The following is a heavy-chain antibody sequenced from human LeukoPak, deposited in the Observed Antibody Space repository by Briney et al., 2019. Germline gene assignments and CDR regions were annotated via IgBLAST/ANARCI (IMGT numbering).Heavy chain of an antibody. CDR2: IRYDGSNK. CDR1: GFTFSSYG. CDR3: AKDSGSSRFYWYFDL. D-gene: IGHD1-26*01. V-gene: IGHV3-30*02. J-gene: IGHJ2*01. Sequence: GGSLRLSCAASGFTFSSYGMHWVRQAPGKGLEWVAFIRYDGSNKYYADSVKGRFTISRDNSKNTLYLQMNSLRAEDTALYYCAKDSGSSRFYWYFDLWGRGTLVTVSS.